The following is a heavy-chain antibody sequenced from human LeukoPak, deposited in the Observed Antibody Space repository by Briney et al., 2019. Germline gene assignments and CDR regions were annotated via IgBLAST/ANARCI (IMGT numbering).Heavy chain of an antibody. CDR3: ARTNYYDSSGYRYYYYYYYMDV. CDR2: IYYSGST. CDR1: SGSISSHY. Sequence: SSETLSLTCTVSSGSISSHYWSWIRQPPGKGLEWIGYIYYSGSTNYNPSLKSRVTISVDTSKNQFSLKLSSVTAADTAVYYCARTNYYDSSGYRYYYYYYYMDVWGKGTTVTVSS. J-gene: IGHJ6*03. D-gene: IGHD3-22*01. V-gene: IGHV4-59*11.